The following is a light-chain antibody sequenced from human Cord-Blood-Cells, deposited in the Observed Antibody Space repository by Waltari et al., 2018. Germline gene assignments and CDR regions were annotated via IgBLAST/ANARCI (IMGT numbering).Light chain of an antibody. Sequence: EIVLTQSPGTLSLSPGERVTLSCRASQSVSSSYLAWYQQKPGQAPRLLIYGASSRANGIPDRFSGSGSGTDFTLTISRLEPEDFAVYYCQQYGSSPTFGQGTKVEIK. CDR3: QQYGSSPT. V-gene: IGKV3-20*01. J-gene: IGKJ1*01. CDR1: QSVSSSY. CDR2: GAS.